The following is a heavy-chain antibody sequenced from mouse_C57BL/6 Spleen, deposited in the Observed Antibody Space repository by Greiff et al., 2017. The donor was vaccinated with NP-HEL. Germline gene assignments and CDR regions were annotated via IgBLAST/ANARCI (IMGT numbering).Heavy chain of an antibody. J-gene: IGHJ2*01. CDR3: EGGPTGSSPDY. V-gene: IGHV14-2*01. CDR2: IDPEDGET. D-gene: IGHD1-1*01. CDR1: GFNIKDYY. Sequence: EVKLMESGAELVKPGASVKLSCTASGFNIKDYYMHWVKQRTEQGLEWIGRIDPEDGETKYAPKFQGKATITADTSSNTAYLQLSSLTAEETAVYCCEGGPTGSSPDYWGQGTTLTVSS.